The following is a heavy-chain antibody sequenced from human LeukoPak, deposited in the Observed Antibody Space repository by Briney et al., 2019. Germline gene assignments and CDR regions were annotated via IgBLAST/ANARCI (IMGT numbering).Heavy chain of an antibody. D-gene: IGHD2-2*02. CDR2: INHSGST. CDR3: ARSKGYCSSTSCYTSRWFDP. V-gene: IGHV4-34*01. J-gene: IGHJ5*02. CDR1: GGSFSGYY. Sequence: SETLSLTCAVYGGSFSGYYWSWIRQPPGKGLEWIGEINHSGSTNYNPSLKSRVTISVDTSKNQFFLKLSSVTAADTAVYYCARSKGYCSSTSCYTSRWFDPWGQGTLVTVSS.